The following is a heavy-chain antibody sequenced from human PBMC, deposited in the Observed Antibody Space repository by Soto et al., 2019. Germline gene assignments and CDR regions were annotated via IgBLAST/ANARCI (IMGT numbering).Heavy chain of an antibody. CDR2: ISYDGTTK. D-gene: IGHD5-18*01. CDR3: AKDAGYFYGNNVFDY. CDR1: GFTFTSNA. J-gene: IGHJ4*02. V-gene: IGHV3-30-3*01. Sequence: GGSLRLSCAASGFTFTSNAMHWVRQAPGKGLEWVAFISYDGTTKFYADSVKGRFTISRDNSKNTLYLQLNSLRAEDTAVYYCAKDAGYFYGNNVFDYWGQGTLVTVSS.